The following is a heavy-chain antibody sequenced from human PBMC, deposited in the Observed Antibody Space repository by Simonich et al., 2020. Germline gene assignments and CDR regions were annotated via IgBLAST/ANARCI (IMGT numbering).Heavy chain of an antibody. CDR3: ARGKGWKNAFDI. J-gene: IGHJ3*02. CDR1: GGSFSGYY. D-gene: IGHD1-1*01. Sequence: QVQLQQWGAGLLKPSETLSLTCAVYGGSFSGYYWSWIRQPPGKGLEWNGEINHSGSTNYNPSLKGRVTRSVDTSKNQFSLKLSSVTAADTAVYYCARGKGWKNAFDIWGQGTMVTVSS. CDR2: INHSGST. V-gene: IGHV4-34*01.